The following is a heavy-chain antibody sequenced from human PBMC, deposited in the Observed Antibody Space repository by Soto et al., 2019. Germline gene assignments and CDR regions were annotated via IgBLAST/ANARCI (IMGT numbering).Heavy chain of an antibody. Sequence: QVQLQESGPGLVKPSQTLSLTCTVSGGSISSGDYFWSWIRQPPGKGLEWIGYIYYSGSTYYNPSLKSRVTISVDTSKNQFSLKLSSVTAADTAVYYCARAGYVSYDTNWFDPWGQGTLVTVSS. J-gene: IGHJ5*02. V-gene: IGHV4-30-4*01. CDR2: IYYSGST. CDR3: ARAGYVSYDTNWFDP. CDR1: GGSISSGDYF. D-gene: IGHD3-16*01.